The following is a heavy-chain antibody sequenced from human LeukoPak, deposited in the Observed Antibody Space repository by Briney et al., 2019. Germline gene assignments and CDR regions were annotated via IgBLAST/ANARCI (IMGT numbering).Heavy chain of an antibody. J-gene: IGHJ4*02. V-gene: IGHV3-33*08. CDR1: GFTFSSYA. CDR2: ICYDGSDQ. CDR3: ARAPSRSGWNVGNQYFDY. D-gene: IGHD6-19*01. Sequence: GGSLRLSCAASGFTFSSYAMHWVRQAPGKGLEWVAVICYDGSDQYYADSVKGRFTISRDNSKNTLYLQMNSLRAEDTAVYYCARAPSRSGWNVGNQYFDYWGQGTLVTVFS.